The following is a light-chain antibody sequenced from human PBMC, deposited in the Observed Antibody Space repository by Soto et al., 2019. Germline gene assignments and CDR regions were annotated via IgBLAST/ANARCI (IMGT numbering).Light chain of an antibody. CDR3: QQANSFPLS. CDR1: HNINTW. V-gene: IGKV1-12*01. CDR2: AAS. J-gene: IGKJ4*01. Sequence: DIQMTQSPSTLSASVGDRVTLACRASHNINTWLAWYHQTPGKAPKLLISAASILQSGVPSRFTGSGSGRDFTLTISSLQAEDFGTYYCQQANSFPLSFGGGTKVDIK.